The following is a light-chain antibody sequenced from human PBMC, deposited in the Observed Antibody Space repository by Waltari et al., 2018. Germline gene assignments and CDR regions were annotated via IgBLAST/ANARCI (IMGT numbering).Light chain of an antibody. CDR2: WSS. Sequence: DIVMTQSPDSLAVSLGERATINCKSSQSVLYSSNNKNYLAWFQQRPGQPPKLLIYWSSTRESGVPDRFSASGSGTDFTLTISSLQAEDVAVYYCLQYYKTPQTFGQGTRVEIK. V-gene: IGKV4-1*01. CDR3: LQYYKTPQT. CDR1: QSVLYSSNNKNY. J-gene: IGKJ1*01.